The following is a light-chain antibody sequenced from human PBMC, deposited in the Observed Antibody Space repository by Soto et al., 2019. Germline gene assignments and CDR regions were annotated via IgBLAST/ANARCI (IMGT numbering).Light chain of an antibody. CDR3: LKYNTAFTWT. CDR2: AAS. Sequence: DIQMTQSPSSLSASVGDRVTITCRASQDISNYLAWYQQKPGKVPKLLIYAASTLQSGVPSRFSGSGSGTDFTLTIGSLQPEDVATYYSLKYNTAFTWTFGQGTKVEI. J-gene: IGKJ1*01. V-gene: IGKV1-27*01. CDR1: QDISNY.